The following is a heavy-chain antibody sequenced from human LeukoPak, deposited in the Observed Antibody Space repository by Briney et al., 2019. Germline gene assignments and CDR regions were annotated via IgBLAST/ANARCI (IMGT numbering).Heavy chain of an antibody. CDR3: ARDPTNYRLGFDY. V-gene: IGHV4-38-2*02. D-gene: IGHD3-16*02. J-gene: IGHJ4*02. Sequence: SETLSLTCTVSGYSISSGYYWGWIRQPPGKGLEGIGSIYHSGRTSYNPSLKSRGTISVDTSKSPVSLKLSSVTAADPAVYYCARDPTNYRLGFDYWGQGTLVTVSS. CDR1: GYSISSGYY. CDR2: IYHSGRT.